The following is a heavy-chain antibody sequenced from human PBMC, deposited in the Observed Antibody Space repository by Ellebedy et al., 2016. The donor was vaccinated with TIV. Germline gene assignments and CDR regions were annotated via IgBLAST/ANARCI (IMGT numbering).Heavy chain of an antibody. CDR2: ISGRGGST. CDR3: GTVATTFDY. Sequence: GESLKISCVASDFTFSRSWMHWVRQAPGKGLEWVSTISGRGGSTYYAGSVKGRFTVSRDTSKNTLYLQMNSLRAEDTAVYFCGTVATTFDYWGQGTLVTVSS. D-gene: IGHD5-24*01. CDR1: DFTFSRSW. V-gene: IGHV3-23*01. J-gene: IGHJ4*02.